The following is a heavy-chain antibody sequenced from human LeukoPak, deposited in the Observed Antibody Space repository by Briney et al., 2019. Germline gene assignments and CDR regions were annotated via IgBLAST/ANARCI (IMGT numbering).Heavy chain of an antibody. CDR3: ARGPRYGSGSYFYYYYYMDV. Sequence: PSETLSLTCTVSGGSISSYYWSWIRQPPGKGLEWVGYIYYSGSTNYNPSLKSRVTISVDTSKNQFSLKLSSVTAADTAVYYCARGPRYGSGSYFYYYYYMDVWGKGTTVTVSS. D-gene: IGHD3-10*01. CDR1: GGSISSYY. CDR2: IYYSGST. J-gene: IGHJ6*03. V-gene: IGHV4-59*12.